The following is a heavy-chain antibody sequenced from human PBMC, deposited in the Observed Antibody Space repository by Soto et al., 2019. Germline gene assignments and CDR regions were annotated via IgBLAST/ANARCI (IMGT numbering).Heavy chain of an antibody. CDR1: GGTFSSYT. D-gene: IGHD2-15*01. Sequence: QVQLVQSGAEVKKPGSSVKVSCKASGGTFSSYTISWVRQAPGQGLEWMGRIIPILGITNYAQKFQGRVTITADKSTSAAYMELSSLRSEDTALYYCARGPYCNGVSCYQYFDSWGQGTLVTVSS. CDR3: ARGPYCNGVSCYQYFDS. J-gene: IGHJ4*02. CDR2: IIPILGIT. V-gene: IGHV1-69*02.